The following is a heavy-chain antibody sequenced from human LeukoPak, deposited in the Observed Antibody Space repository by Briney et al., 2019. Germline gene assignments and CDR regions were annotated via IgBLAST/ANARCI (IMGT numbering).Heavy chain of an antibody. V-gene: IGHV1-46*01. CDR1: GYTLTSYY. CDR2: ISPSGGST. J-gene: IGHJ6*03. D-gene: IGHD2-21*01. Sequence: ASVKVSCKASGYTLTSYYMHWVRQAPGQGLEWMAIISPSGGSTFYAQKFQGRVTMTRDMSTSTVYMELSSLRSEDTAVYYCARGLASYMDVWGKGTTVTISS. CDR3: ARGLASYMDV.